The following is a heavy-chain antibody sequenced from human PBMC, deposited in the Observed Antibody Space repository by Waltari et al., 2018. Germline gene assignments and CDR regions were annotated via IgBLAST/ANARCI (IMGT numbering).Heavy chain of an antibody. Sequence: QVQLVQSGAAVKKPGSPVKVSCKASGGTFSSYAISWLRQAPGQGREWMGRIIPIFGTANYGQKFQGSVTITADKSTSTAYMELSSLRSEDTAVYYCARFVRVAFDIWGQGTMVTVSS. J-gene: IGHJ3*02. CDR1: GGTFSSYA. V-gene: IGHV1-69*13. D-gene: IGHD6-6*01. CDR2: IIPIFGTA. CDR3: ARFVRVAFDI.